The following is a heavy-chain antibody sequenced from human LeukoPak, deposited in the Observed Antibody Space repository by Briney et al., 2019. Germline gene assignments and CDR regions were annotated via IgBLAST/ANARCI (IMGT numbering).Heavy chain of an antibody. CDR2: IYYSGST. D-gene: IGHD6-13*01. CDR3: ASAVESDSSSDSEAFDI. J-gene: IGHJ3*02. CDR1: GGSISSYY. V-gene: IGHV4-59*12. Sequence: SETLSLTCTVSGGSISSYYWSWIRQPPGKGLEWIGYIYYSGSTNYNPSLKSRVTISVDTSKNQFSLKLSSVTAADTAVYYCASAVESDSSSDSEAFDIWGQGTMVTVSS.